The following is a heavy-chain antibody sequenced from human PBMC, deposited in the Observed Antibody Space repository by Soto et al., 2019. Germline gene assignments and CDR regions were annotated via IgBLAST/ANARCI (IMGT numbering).Heavy chain of an antibody. CDR1: DFTFSTYS. CDR2: ISATSNHI. CDR3: ARDSITIFGGGMDV. J-gene: IGHJ6*02. Sequence: LRLSCVASDFTFSTYSMNWVRQAPGKGLEWVAYISATSNHIYYADSLKGRFTISRDNAKSSLYLHMNSLRAEDTAVYFCARDSITIFGGGMDVWGQGTTVTVSS. V-gene: IGHV3-21*01. D-gene: IGHD3-3*01.